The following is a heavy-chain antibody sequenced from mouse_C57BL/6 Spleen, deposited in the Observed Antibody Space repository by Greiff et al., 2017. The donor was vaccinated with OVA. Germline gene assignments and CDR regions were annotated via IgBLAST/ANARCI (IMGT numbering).Heavy chain of an antibody. CDR2: IDPSDSYT. J-gene: IGHJ2*01. Sequence: VQLQQSGAELVRPGTSVKLSCKASGYTFTSYWMHWVKQRPGQGLEWIGVIDPSDSYTNYNQKFKGKATLTVDTSSSTAYMQLSSLTSEDSAVYYCARTSDSDYWGQGTTLTVSS. CDR1: GYTFTSYW. V-gene: IGHV1-59*01. CDR3: ARTSDSDY.